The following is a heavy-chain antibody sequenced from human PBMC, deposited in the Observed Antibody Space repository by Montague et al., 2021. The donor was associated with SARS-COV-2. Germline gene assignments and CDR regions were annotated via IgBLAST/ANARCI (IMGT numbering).Heavy chain of an antibody. CDR2: IYYSGST. J-gene: IGHJ3*02. Sequence: SETLSLTCTVSGGSISSYYWSWIRQPPGKGLEWIGYIYYSGSTNYNPSLKSRVTISVDTSKNQFSLKLSPVTVADTAVHYCAREVRYYYDSSGPGAFDIWGQGTMVTVSS. CDR1: GGSISSYY. V-gene: IGHV4-59*01. D-gene: IGHD3-22*01. CDR3: AREVRYYYDSSGPGAFDI.